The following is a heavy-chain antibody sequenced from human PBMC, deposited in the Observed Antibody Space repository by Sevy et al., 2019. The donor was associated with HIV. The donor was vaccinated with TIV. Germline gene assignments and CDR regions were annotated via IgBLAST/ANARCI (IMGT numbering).Heavy chain of an antibody. Sequence: GGTLRLSCAASGFTFSSYAMSWVRQAPGKGLEWVSAISGSGGSAYYADSVKGRFTISRDNSKNTLYLQMNSLRAEDTAVYYCAKDPTVTTRGYWGQGTLVTVSS. CDR3: AKDPTVTTRGY. D-gene: IGHD4-17*01. J-gene: IGHJ4*02. CDR2: ISGSGGSA. V-gene: IGHV3-23*01. CDR1: GFTFSSYA.